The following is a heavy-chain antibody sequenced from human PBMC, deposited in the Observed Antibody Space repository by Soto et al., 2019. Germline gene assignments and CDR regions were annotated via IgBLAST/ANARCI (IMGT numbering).Heavy chain of an antibody. J-gene: IGHJ4*02. CDR1: GFTFSSYA. V-gene: IGHV3-30-3*01. Sequence: AGGSLRLSCAASGFTFSSYAMHWVRQAPGKGLEWVAVISYDGSNKYYADSVKGRFTISRDNSKNTLYLQMNSLRAEDTAVYYCARAGYSSGWSHFDYWGQGTLVTVSS. D-gene: IGHD6-19*01. CDR3: ARAGYSSGWSHFDY. CDR2: ISYDGSNK.